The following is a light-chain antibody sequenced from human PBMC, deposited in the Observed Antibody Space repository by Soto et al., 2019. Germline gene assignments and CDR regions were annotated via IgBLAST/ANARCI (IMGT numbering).Light chain of an antibody. J-gene: IGKJ5*01. V-gene: IGKV3-20*01. CDR1: QGVGNKY. CDR2: AAS. Sequence: EIALTQSPGTLSLSPGERATLSCRASQGVGNKYLAWYHQRPGQAPSLLIYAASSRATGVPDRFSGSGSGTDFTLTISRLEPEDFAVYYCQQYTNAHGITFGQGTRLEIK. CDR3: QQYTNAHGIT.